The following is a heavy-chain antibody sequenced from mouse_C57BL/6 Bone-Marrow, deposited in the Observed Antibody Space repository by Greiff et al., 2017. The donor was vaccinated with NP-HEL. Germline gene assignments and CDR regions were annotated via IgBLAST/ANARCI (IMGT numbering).Heavy chain of an antibody. CDR1: GYTFTSYW. CDR3: AIFIISGVAKDFDV. V-gene: IGHV1-74*01. CDR2: IHPSDSDT. Sequence: VQLQQPGAELVKPGASVKVSCKASGYTFTSYWMHWVKQRPGQGLEWIGRIHPSDSDTNYNQKFKGKATLTVDKSSSTAYMQLSSLTSEDSAVYYWAIFIISGVAKDFDVWGTGTTVTVSA. J-gene: IGHJ1*03. D-gene: IGHD1-1*01.